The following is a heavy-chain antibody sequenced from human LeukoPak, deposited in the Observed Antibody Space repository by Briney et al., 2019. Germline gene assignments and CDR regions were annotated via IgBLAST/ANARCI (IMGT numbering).Heavy chain of an antibody. CDR3: ARGISGTVTTLFDY. J-gene: IGHJ4*02. Sequence: SETLSLTCAVYGGSFSGYYWSWIRQPPGKGLEWIGYIYYSGSTYYNPSLKSRVTISVDTSKNQFSLKLSSVTAADTAVYYCARGISGTVTTLFDYWGQGTLVTVSS. V-gene: IGHV4-34*09. CDR2: IYYSGST. D-gene: IGHD4-17*01. CDR1: GGSFSGYY.